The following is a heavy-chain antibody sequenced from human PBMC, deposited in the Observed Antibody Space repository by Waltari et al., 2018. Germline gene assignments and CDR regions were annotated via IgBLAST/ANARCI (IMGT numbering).Heavy chain of an antibody. CDR1: GFTCQPYT. J-gene: IGHJ6*02. CDR3: AGGYSSYYGMDV. D-gene: IGHD6-13*01. CDR2: ISSTSSDI. Sequence: EVQLVESGGGLVKPGGSRRLACGAPGFTCQPYTRNWVRQAPGKGLEWVSSISSTSSDIYYADSVKGRFTISRDNAKSSLYLQLNSLRAEDTAVYYCAGGYSSYYGMDVWGQGTTVTVSS. V-gene: IGHV3-21*02.